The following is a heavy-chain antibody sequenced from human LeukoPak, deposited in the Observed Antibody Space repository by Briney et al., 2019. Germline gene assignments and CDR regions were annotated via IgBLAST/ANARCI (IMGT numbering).Heavy chain of an antibody. V-gene: IGHV4-61*08. J-gene: IGHJ6*03. CDR3: ARASVTYYYYYYMDV. D-gene: IGHD4-11*01. CDR2: IHYSGST. Sequence: SQTLSLTCTVSGGSISSGGYYWTWIRQPPGKGLEWIGYIHYSGSTNYNPSLKSRVTISVDTSKNQFSLKLSSVTAADTAVYYCARASVTYYYYYYMDVWGKGTTVTVSS. CDR1: GGSISSGGYY.